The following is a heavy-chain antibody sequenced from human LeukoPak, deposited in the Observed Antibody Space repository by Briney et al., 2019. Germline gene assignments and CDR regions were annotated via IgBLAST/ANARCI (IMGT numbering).Heavy chain of an antibody. D-gene: IGHD3-3*01. V-gene: IGHV3-23*01. CDR1: GFTFSSSA. Sequence: GGSLRLSCAASGFTFSSSAMSWVRQAPGKGLEWVSAISGSDDSTYYADSVKGRFTISRDSSKNTLYLQMNSLRAEDTAVYYCAKATYDFWSGYSFDYWGQGTLVTVSS. CDR2: ISGSDDST. CDR3: AKATYDFWSGYSFDY. J-gene: IGHJ4*02.